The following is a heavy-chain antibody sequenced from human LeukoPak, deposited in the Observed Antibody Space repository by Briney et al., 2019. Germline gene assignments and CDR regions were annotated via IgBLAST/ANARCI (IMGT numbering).Heavy chain of an antibody. J-gene: IGHJ5*02. CDR2: ISGTGGST. D-gene: IGHD2-2*02. CDR1: GFTLSSYA. CDR3: AKDPDCSSTSCYNFRFDP. Sequence: GGSLRLSCAASGFTLSSYAMSWVRQAPGKGLEWVSAISGTGGSTYYSNSVKGRFTISRDNSKNTLYLQMNSLRAEDTAVYYCAKDPDCSSTSCYNFRFDPWGQGTLVTVSS. V-gene: IGHV3-23*01.